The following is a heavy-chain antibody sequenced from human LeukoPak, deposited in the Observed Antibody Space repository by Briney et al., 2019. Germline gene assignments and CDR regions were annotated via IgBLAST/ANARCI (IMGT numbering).Heavy chain of an antibody. V-gene: IGHV5-51*01. J-gene: IGHJ4*02. D-gene: IGHD3-10*01. CDR3: ARQIGDGAGSYYKTPFDY. CDR1: GNSFTNYW. CDR2: IYPADFNT. Sequence: GESLKISCKGFGNSFTNYWIAWVRQMPGKGLEWMGIIYPADFNTRYSPSFQGQVTISADKSISTACLQWSSLKASDTAMYYCARQIGDGAGSYYKTPFDYWGQGTLVTVSS.